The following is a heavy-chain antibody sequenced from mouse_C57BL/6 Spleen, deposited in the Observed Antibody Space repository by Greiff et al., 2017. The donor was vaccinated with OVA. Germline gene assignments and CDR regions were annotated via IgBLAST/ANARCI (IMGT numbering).Heavy chain of an antibody. CDR2: ISNGGGST. Sequence: EVKLVESGGGLVQPGGSLKLSCAASGFTFSDYYMYWVRQTPEKRLEWVAYISNGGGSTYYPDTVKGRFTISRDNAKNTLYLQMGRLKSDGTAMYYCARRLYEYDGGYYAMDYWGQGTSVTVSS. CDR3: ARRLYEYDGGYYAMDY. J-gene: IGHJ4*01. D-gene: IGHD2-4*01. CDR1: GFTFSDYY. V-gene: IGHV5-12*01.